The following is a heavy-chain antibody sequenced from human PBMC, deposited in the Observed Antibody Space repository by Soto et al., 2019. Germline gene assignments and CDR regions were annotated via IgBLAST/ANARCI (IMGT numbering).Heavy chain of an antibody. CDR2: ISPKSGDT. V-gene: IGHV1-2*02. D-gene: IGHD1-26*01. CDR1: GYIFTGYY. J-gene: IGHJ4*02. CDR3: ARGSPRMGALPTY. Sequence: QVQLVQSGDEVQKSGASVKVSCEASGYIFTGYYIHWMRQAPGQGLEWMGWISPKSGDTNLAQKFKGRVTLTRDTSITTAYMELTRLTSDDTALYYCARGSPRMGALPTYWGQGTLVTVSS.